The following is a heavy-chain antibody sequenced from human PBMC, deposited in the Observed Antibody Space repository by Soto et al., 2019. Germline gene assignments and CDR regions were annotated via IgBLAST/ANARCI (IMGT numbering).Heavy chain of an antibody. J-gene: IGHJ4*02. V-gene: IGHV1-3*01. CDR1: GYTFTSYA. CDR3: ARPHFSSSYYFDY. Sequence: QVQLVQSGAEVKKPGASVKVSCKASGYTFTSYAMHWVRQAPGQRLEWMGWINDGNGNTKYSQKFQGRVTITRDTSASTAYMELSSLRSEDTAVYYCARPHFSSSYYFDYWGQGTLVTVSS. CDR2: INDGNGNT. D-gene: IGHD6-13*01.